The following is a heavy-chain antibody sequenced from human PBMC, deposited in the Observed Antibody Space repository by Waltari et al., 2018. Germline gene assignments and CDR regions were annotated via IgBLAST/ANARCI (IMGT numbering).Heavy chain of an antibody. J-gene: IGHJ4*02. V-gene: IGHV3-23*04. CDR3: AKVYCGGDCYEYFDY. Sequence: EVQLVESGGGLVQPGGSLRLSCAASGFTFSSYAMSWVRQAPGKGGEWVSAIRCVGGSTDNADYVKGRFTITRDNAKNTLYLQMNRRRAEDTAVYYCAKVYCGGDCYEYFDYWGQGTLVTVSS. D-gene: IGHD2-21*01. CDR1: GFTFSSYA. CDR2: IRCVGGST.